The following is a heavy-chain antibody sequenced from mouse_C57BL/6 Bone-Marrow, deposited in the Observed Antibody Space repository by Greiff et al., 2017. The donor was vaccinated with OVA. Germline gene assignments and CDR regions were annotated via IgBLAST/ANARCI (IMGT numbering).Heavy chain of an antibody. CDR3: TRDGYRYYFDY. D-gene: IGHD2-3*01. Sequence: EVQVVESGEGLVKPGGSLKLSCAASGFTFSSYAMSWVRQTPEKRLEWVAYISSGGGYIYYADTVKGRVTISRDNARNTLYLQMSSLKSEDTAVYYSTRDGYRYYFDYWGQGTTLTVSS. CDR2: ISSGGGYI. J-gene: IGHJ2*01. V-gene: IGHV5-9-1*02. CDR1: GFTFSSYA.